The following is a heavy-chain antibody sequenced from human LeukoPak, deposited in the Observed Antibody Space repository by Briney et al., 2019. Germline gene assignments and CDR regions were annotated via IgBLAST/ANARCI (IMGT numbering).Heavy chain of an antibody. J-gene: IGHJ3*02. V-gene: IGHV4-59*01. CDR2: IYYSGST. Sequence: SETLSLTCTVSGGSISSYYWSWIRQPPGKGLEWIGYIYYSGSTNYNPSLKSRVTISVDTSKNQFSLKLSSVTAADTAVYYCARGAGFDAFDIWGQGTMVTVSS. CDR1: GGSISSYY. CDR3: ARGAGFDAFDI.